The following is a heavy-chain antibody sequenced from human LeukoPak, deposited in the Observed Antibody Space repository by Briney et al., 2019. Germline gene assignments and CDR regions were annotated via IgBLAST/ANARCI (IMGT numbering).Heavy chain of an antibody. J-gene: IGHJ4*02. D-gene: IGHD3-22*01. CDR2: ISGSGGST. V-gene: IGHV3-23*01. CDR1: GFTFSSYA. Sequence: GGSLRLSCAASGFTFSSYAMSWVRQAPGKGLESVSAISGSGGSTYYADSVKGRFTISRDNSKNTLYLQMNSLRAEDTAIYYCAKESVGYGSILGRGYYFDYWGQGTLVSVSS. CDR3: AKESVGYGSILGRGYYFDY.